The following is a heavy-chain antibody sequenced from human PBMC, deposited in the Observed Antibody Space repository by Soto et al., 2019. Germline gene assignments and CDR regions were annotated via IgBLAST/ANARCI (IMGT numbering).Heavy chain of an antibody. Sequence: GGSLRLSCAASGFTFSSYGMHWVRQAPGKGLEWVAVISYDGSNKYYADSVKGRFTISRDNSKNTLYLQMNSLRAEDTAVYYCAKDLGITGTLLDYYGMDVWGQGTTVTVSS. CDR1: GFTFSSYG. J-gene: IGHJ6*02. V-gene: IGHV3-30*18. D-gene: IGHD1-20*01. CDR2: ISYDGSNK. CDR3: AKDLGITGTLLDYYGMDV.